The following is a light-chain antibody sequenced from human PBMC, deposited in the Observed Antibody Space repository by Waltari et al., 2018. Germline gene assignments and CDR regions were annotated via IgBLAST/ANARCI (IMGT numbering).Light chain of an antibody. CDR1: STDVEGHAP. V-gene: IGLV2-8*01. Sequence: QSALTQPPSASWSPGQSLTISCTGISTDVEGHAPVFWYHQPPGKAPKLLIYEVTKRPSGVPDRFSGSKSDNTASLAVSGLQAEDEADYYCSSYAGGSSLMFGGGTKLTVL. J-gene: IGLJ3*02. CDR2: EVT. CDR3: SSYAGGSSLM.